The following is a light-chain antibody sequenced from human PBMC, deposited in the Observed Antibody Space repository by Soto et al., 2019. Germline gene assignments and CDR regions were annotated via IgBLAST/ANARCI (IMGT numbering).Light chain of an antibody. CDR3: QQYSSYPYT. J-gene: IGKJ2*01. V-gene: IGKV1-5*03. CDR2: TAS. CDR1: QRISTW. Sequence: DIQMTQSPSTLSASVGDRVTITCRASQRISTWLAWYQQKPGKAPKLLIYTASSLESGVPSTFSGSGSGTEFTLTISSLQPDDFATYYCQQYSSYPYTFGQGTKLEIK.